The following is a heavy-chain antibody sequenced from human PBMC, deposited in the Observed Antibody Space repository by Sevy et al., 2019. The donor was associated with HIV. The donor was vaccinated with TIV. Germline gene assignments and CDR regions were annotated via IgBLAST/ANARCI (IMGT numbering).Heavy chain of an antibody. J-gene: IGHJ5*02. V-gene: IGHV3-30*03. Sequence: QLGGTLRLSCEASGFIFSTYGMYWVRQDPGQGREWLALISYDGGNKHYTDSVKGRFTVSRDNSKNTLHLQMSSLRPEDTAVYYCAPNYYDSSASHSEAIPWGQGTLVTVSS. CDR3: APNYYDSSASHSEAIP. D-gene: IGHD3-22*01. CDR1: GFIFSTYG. CDR2: ISYDGGNK.